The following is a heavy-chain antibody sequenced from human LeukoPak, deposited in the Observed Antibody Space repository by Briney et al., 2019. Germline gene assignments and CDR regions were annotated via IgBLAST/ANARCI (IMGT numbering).Heavy chain of an antibody. D-gene: IGHD1-26*01. CDR1: GYTFTSYD. V-gene: IGHV1-8*01. CDR3: ARVPVGWELPTDAFDI. Sequence: ASVKVSCKASGYTFTSYDINWVRQATGQGLEWMGWMNPNSGNTGYAQKFQGRVTMTRNTSISTAYMELSSLRSEDTAVYYCARVPVGWELPTDAFDIWGQGTMVTVSS. CDR2: MNPNSGNT. J-gene: IGHJ3*02.